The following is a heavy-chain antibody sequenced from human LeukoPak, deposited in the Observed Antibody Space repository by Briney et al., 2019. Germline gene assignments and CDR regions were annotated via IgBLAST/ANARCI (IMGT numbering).Heavy chain of an antibody. CDR1: GSTFSNYW. Sequence: GGSLRLSCAASGSTFSNYWMSWVRQAPGKGLEWVAVISYDGRQNYYADSVKGRFTISRDNSKNTLYLQMNSLRAEDTAVYYCAKGSITMIVVAPGAFVDYWGQGTLVTVSS. D-gene: IGHD3-22*01. J-gene: IGHJ4*02. CDR3: AKGSITMIVVAPGAFVDY. V-gene: IGHV3-30*18. CDR2: ISYDGRQN.